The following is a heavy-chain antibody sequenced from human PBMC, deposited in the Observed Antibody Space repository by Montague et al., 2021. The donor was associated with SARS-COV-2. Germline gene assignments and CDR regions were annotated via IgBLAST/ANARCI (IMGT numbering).Heavy chain of an antibody. Sequence: SLRLSCPASGFGFRSYAMNWVRQAPGKRLEWVSCISDSAGSTYYADSVKGRFTISRDNSKNTLYLQMNSLRVDDTAVYYCANPLGHYSASDFVLCYWGQGTLVTVS. CDR2: ISDSAGST. D-gene: IGHD2-2*01. V-gene: IGHV3-23*01. J-gene: IGHJ4*02. CDR1: GFGFRSYA. CDR3: ANPLGHYSASDFVLCY.